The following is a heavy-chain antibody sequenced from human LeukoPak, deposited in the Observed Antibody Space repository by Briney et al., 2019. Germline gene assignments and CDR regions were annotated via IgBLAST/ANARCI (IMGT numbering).Heavy chain of an antibody. CDR2: IYHGGNT. CDR1: GFSISSGHY. J-gene: IGHJ4*02. CDR3: ARTRAYYDFWSGYFFDY. Sequence: SETLSLTCIVSGFSISSGHYWGWIRQPPGKGLEWIGTIYHGGNTNYNPSLKSRVTISIVTSKNQFSLNLGSVTAADTAVYYCARTRAYYDFWSGYFFDYWGQGTLVTVSS. V-gene: IGHV4-38-2*02. D-gene: IGHD3-3*01.